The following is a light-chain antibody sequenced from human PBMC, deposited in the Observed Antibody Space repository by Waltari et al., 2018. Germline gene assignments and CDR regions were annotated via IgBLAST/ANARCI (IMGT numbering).Light chain of an antibody. CDR3: PPGYSYPLT. CDR1: QGIGNN. CDR2: RSS. V-gene: IGKV1-17*01. J-gene: IGKJ4*01. Sequence: DIQMTQSPSSMSASVGDTVTITCQASQGIGNNLNWYKQKSATAPKLLVFRSSSLQSVIPSRFCCSGSGTDFIFAISSLPPEDFATYYCPPGYSYPLTFGGGTKVEIK.